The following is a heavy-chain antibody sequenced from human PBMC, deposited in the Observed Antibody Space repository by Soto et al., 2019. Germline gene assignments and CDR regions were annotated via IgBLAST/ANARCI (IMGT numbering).Heavy chain of an antibody. CDR2: FDPEDGET. D-gene: IGHD5-12*01. CDR3: ATDSLRYSGYDRSIRDY. CDR1: GYTLTELS. Sequence: QVQLVQSGAEVKKPGASVKVSCKVSGYTLTELSMHWVRQAPGKGLEWMGGFDPEDGETIYAQKFQGRVNMTEDTSTDTAYMELSSLRSEDTAVYYCATDSLRYSGYDRSIRDYWGQGTLVTVSS. J-gene: IGHJ4*02. V-gene: IGHV1-24*01.